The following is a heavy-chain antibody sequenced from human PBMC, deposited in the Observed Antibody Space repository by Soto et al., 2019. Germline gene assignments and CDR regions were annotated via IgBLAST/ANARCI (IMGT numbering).Heavy chain of an antibody. Sequence: GGSLRLSCAASGFTFSSYGMHWVRQAPGKGLEWVAVISYDGSNKYYADSVKGRFTISRDNSKNTLYLQMNSLRAEDTAVYYCAKEGIAAAFDYWGQGTLVTVSS. D-gene: IGHD6-13*01. J-gene: IGHJ4*02. CDR3: AKEGIAAAFDY. CDR2: ISYDGSNK. CDR1: GFTFSSYG. V-gene: IGHV3-30*18.